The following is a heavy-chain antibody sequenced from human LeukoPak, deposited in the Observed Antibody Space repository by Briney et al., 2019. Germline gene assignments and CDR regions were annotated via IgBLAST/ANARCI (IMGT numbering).Heavy chain of an antibody. V-gene: IGHV4-59*08. D-gene: IGHD3-10*01. CDR3: ARLIRGSGSSSYHFDY. Sequence: PSETLSLTCTVSGDSISGYYWSWIRQPPGKGLEWIGSIYYTESPNYNPSLKSRVTISVDTSKNQFSLKLSSVTAADTAVYYCARLIRGSGSSSYHFDYWGQGTLVTVSS. CDR2: IYYTESP. J-gene: IGHJ4*02. CDR1: GDSISGYY.